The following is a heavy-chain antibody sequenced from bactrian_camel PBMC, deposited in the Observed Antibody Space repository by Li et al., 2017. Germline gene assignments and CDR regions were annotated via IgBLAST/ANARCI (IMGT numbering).Heavy chain of an antibody. J-gene: IGHJ7*01. CDR1: GFTFRSYW. CDR2: ISIGGGTT. D-gene: IGHD1*01. Sequence: QLVESGGGLVQPGGSLRLSCAASGFTFRSYWMNWVRQAPGKGLEWVSGISIGGGTTYYADSVKGRFTISRDNAKNTVYLQMNSLKPEDRAVYYCVRGWLADGTNYWGKGTQVTVS. V-gene: IGHV3S25*01.